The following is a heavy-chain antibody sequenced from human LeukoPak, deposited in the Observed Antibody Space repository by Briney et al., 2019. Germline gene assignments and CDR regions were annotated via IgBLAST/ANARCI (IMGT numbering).Heavy chain of an antibody. Sequence: GGSLRLSCAASGFTFGNFAMNWVRQAPGKGLEWVSGISGSGVNTYYADSVKGRITISRDNSKNTLYLQMNSLRAEDTAVYYCAKDIDRRKFSTHSSGPNFDSWGQGTLVTVSS. D-gene: IGHD6-19*01. CDR2: ISGSGVNT. CDR1: GFTFGNFA. CDR3: AKDIDRRKFSTHSSGPNFDS. J-gene: IGHJ4*02. V-gene: IGHV3-23*01.